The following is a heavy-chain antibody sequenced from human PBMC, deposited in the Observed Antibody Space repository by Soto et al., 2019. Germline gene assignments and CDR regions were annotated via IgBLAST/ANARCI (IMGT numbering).Heavy chain of an antibody. D-gene: IGHD2-2*02. CDR3: ATQYCSSTRCYTGIY. CDR2: MYYSGST. Sequence: SETLSLTCTVSGGSISSGGYYWSWIRQHPGKGLEWIGYMYYSGSTYYNPSLKSRVTISVDTSKNQFSLKLSSVTAADTAVYYCATQYCSSTRCYTGIYWGQGPLVTVSS. J-gene: IGHJ4*02. V-gene: IGHV4-31*03. CDR1: GGSISSGGYY.